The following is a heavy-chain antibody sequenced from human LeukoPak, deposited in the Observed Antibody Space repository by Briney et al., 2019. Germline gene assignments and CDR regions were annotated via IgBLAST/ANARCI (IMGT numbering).Heavy chain of an antibody. D-gene: IGHD6-25*01. V-gene: IGHV3-53*04. Sequence: GGSLRLSCAASGFTFSSNYMNWVSQAQGKGLEWVSVISSGGSTYYAASVKGRFTISRHNSKNTLYLQMNSLRAEDTAVYYCARGGGAASDYWGQGTLVTVSS. J-gene: IGHJ4*02. CDR2: ISSGGST. CDR1: GFTFSSNY. CDR3: ARGGGAASDY.